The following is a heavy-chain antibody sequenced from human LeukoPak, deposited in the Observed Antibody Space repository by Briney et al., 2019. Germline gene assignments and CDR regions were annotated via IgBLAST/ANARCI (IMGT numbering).Heavy chain of an antibody. CDR1: GASISSSYYY. D-gene: IGHD3-10*01. V-gene: IGHV4-39*01. CDR3: ARHGVQGVGPVDY. J-gene: IGHJ4*02. Sequence: SETLSLTCTISGASISSSYYYWGWIRQPPGKGLKWIGSIYYTGNTYYNPSLKSRVTISVDTSKNQFSLKLSSVTATDTAVYYCARHGVQGVGPVDYWGQGTLVTVSS. CDR2: IYYTGNT.